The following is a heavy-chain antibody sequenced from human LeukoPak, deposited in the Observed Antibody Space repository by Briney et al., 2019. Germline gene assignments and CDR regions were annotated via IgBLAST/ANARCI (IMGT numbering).Heavy chain of an antibody. V-gene: IGHV4-59*01. CDR2: IYYSGST. CDR3: AKCFSGGSCYLFDY. J-gene: IGHJ4*02. D-gene: IGHD2-15*01. Sequence: SETLSLTCTVSGGSISSYYWSWIRQPPGKGLEWIGYIYYSGSTNYNPSLKSRVTISVDTSKNQFSLKLSSVTAADTAVYYCAKCFSGGSCYLFDYWGQGTLVTVSS. CDR1: GGSISSYY.